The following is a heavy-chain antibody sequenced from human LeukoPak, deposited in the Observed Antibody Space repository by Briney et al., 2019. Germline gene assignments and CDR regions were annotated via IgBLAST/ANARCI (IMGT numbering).Heavy chain of an antibody. J-gene: IGHJ5*02. CDR2: IYYSGST. D-gene: IGHD2-2*01. CDR1: GGSISSYY. CDR3: AREFRLVVPAAYNWFDP. V-gene: IGHV4-59*01. Sequence: KPSETLSLTCTVSGGSISSYYWSGIRQPPGKGLEWIGYIYYSGSTNYNPSLKSRVTISVDTSKNQFSLKLSSVTAADTAVYYCAREFRLVVPAAYNWFDPWGQGTLVTVSS.